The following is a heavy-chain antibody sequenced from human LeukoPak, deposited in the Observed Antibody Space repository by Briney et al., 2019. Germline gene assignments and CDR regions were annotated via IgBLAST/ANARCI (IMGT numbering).Heavy chain of an antibody. Sequence: GRSLRLSCAASGFTFSSYAMSWVRQAPGKGLEWVSAISGSGGSTYYADSVKGRFTISRDNSKNTLYLQMNSLRAEDTAVYYCAKASNYYDSSGYCDYWGQGTLVTVSS. CDR3: AKASNYYDSSGYCDY. D-gene: IGHD3-22*01. CDR1: GFTFSSYA. J-gene: IGHJ4*02. V-gene: IGHV3-23*01. CDR2: ISGSGGST.